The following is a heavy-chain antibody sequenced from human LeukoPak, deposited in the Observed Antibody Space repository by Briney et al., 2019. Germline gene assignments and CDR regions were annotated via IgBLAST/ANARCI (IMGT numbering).Heavy chain of an antibody. CDR3: ARVVIVVVPAATHEGFDY. CDR2: IYHSGST. V-gene: IGHV4-30-2*01. CDR1: GGSISSGGYY. D-gene: IGHD2-2*03. J-gene: IGHJ4*02. Sequence: SQTLSLTCTVSGGSISSGGYYWSWIRQPPGKGLEWIGYIYHSGSTYYNPSLKRRVTISVDRSKNQFSLKLSSVTAADTAVYYCARVVIVVVPAATHEGFDYWGQGTLVTVSS.